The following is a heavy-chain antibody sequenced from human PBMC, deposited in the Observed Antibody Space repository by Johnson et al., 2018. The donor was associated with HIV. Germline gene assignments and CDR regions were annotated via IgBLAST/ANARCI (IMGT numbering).Heavy chain of an antibody. CDR1: GFTFSSYW. Sequence: VQLLESGGGLVQPGGSLRLSCAASGFTFSSYWMSWVRQAPGKGLEWVANIKQAGSEKYYVDSVKGRFTIPRENAKKPLYLQMNSLRAEDTAVYYCARGLWPQRWAFDIWGQGTMVTVSS. CDR2: IKQAGSEK. V-gene: IGHV3-7*05. D-gene: IGHD5-24*01. J-gene: IGHJ3*02. CDR3: ARGLWPQRWAFDI.